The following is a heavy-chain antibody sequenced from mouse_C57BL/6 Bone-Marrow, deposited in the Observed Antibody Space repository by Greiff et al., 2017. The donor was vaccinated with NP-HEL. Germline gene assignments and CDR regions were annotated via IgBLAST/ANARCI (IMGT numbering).Heavy chain of an antibody. D-gene: IGHD3-3*01. CDR2: ISYDGSN. CDR3: ARDRATGWAWFAY. J-gene: IGHJ3*01. V-gene: IGHV3-6*01. CDR1: GYSITSGYY. Sequence: EVQLQQSGPGLVKPSQSLSLTCSVTGYSITSGYYWNWIRQFPGNKLEWMGYISYDGSNNYNPSLKNRISITLATSTNQFFLKLKSVTTEDTATYYYARDRATGWAWFAYWGQGTLVTVSA.